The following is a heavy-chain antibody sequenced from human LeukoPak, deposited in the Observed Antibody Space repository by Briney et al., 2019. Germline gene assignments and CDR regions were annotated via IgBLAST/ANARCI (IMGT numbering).Heavy chain of an antibody. Sequence: PSETLSLTCTVSGGSISSHYWSWIRQPPGKGLEWIGYIYYSGSTNYNPSLKSRVTISVDTSKNQFSLKLSSVTAADTAVYYCARVNGYYDFWSGTLGGNWFDPWGQGTLVTVSS. CDR2: IYYSGST. CDR1: GGSISSHY. CDR3: ARVNGYYDFWSGTLGGNWFDP. D-gene: IGHD3-3*01. V-gene: IGHV4-59*11. J-gene: IGHJ5*02.